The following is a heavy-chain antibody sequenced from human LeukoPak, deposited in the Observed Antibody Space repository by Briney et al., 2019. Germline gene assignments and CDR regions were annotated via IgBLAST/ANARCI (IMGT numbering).Heavy chain of an antibody. V-gene: IGHV3-7*01. J-gene: IGHJ3*02. CDR1: GFTFSSNW. Sequence: GGSLRLSCAPSGFTFSSNWMSCVRQAPGEGREWVANIKQDGSEKYYVDSVKGRFTISRDNDKNSLYLQMNSLRAEDTAVYYCARSKPLYYGDSSDAFDIWGQGTMVTVSS. D-gene: IGHD4-17*01. CDR3: ARSKPLYYGDSSDAFDI. CDR2: IKQDGSEK.